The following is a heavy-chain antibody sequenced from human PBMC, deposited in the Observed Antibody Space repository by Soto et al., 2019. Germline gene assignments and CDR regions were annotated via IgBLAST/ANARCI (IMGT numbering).Heavy chain of an antibody. CDR1: GFTFSNHA. CDR3: VRDGSGSYSRGSFDL. CDR2: ISASGISA. Sequence: PGGSLRLSCAASGFTFSNHAMNWVRQAPGKGLEWVSFISASGISAFHADSVKGRFTISRDNSKNLLSLQMSSLRAEDTAKYYCVRDGSGSYSRGSFDLWGRGTMVTVSS. J-gene: IGHJ3*01. D-gene: IGHD6-19*01. V-gene: IGHV3-23*01.